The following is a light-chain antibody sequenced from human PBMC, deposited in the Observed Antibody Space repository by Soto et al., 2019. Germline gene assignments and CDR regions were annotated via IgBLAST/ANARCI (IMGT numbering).Light chain of an antibody. CDR2: GAS. V-gene: IGKV3-15*01. CDR3: QQYYDWHPK. J-gene: IGKJ1*01. CDR1: QSISSS. Sequence: EIVMTQSPATLSVSPGERATLSCRASQSISSSLAWYQQKPGQAPRLLIHGASTRATSNPGRFSGSGSGAEFTLTISSLQSEDFALYYCQQYYDWHPKFGQGTKADI.